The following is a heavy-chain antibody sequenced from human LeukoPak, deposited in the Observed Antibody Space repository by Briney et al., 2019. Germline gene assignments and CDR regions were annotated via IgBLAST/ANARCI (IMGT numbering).Heavy chain of an antibody. CDR1: GGSISSSNW. J-gene: IGHJ6*02. D-gene: IGHD1-20*01. Sequence: SETLSLTCAASGGSISSSNWWSWIRPPPGKGLEWIGEIYHSGSANYNPSLKSRVTISIDKSKNRFSLKLSSVIAADTAVYYCARDFRERRGITGPHGMDVWGQGTTVTVSS. CDR2: IYHSGSA. V-gene: IGHV4-4*02. CDR3: ARDFRERRGITGPHGMDV.